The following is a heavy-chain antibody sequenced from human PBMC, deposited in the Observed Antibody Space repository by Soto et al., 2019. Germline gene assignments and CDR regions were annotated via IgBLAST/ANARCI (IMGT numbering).Heavy chain of an antibody. CDR2: ISGSGGST. Sequence: GGSLRLSCAASGFTFSSYAMSWVRQAPGKGLEWVSAISGSGGSTYYADSVKGRFTISRDNSKNTLYLQMNSLRAEDTAVYYCEKGAKTRADCSSTSCYRSYYYGMDVWGQGTTVTVSS. J-gene: IGHJ6*02. CDR3: EKGAKTRADCSSTSCYRSYYYGMDV. V-gene: IGHV3-23*01. D-gene: IGHD2-2*01. CDR1: GFTFSSYA.